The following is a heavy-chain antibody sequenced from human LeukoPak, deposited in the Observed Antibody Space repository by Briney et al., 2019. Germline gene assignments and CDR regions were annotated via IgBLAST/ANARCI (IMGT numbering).Heavy chain of an antibody. CDR2: IIPIFGTA. D-gene: IGHD1-26*01. V-gene: IGHV1-69*05. J-gene: IGHJ4*02. Sequence: ASVKVSCKASGGTFSSYAISWVRQAPGQGLEWMGGIIPIFGTANYAQKFQERVTITRDMSTSTAYMELSSLRSEDTAVYYCAAKKGATDYWGQGTLVTVSS. CDR3: AAKKGATDY. CDR1: GGTFSSYA.